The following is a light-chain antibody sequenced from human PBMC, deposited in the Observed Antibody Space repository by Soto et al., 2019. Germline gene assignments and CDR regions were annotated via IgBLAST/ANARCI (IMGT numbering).Light chain of an antibody. Sequence: EIVLTQSPGTLSLSPGERATLSCRASQTVSRNYLAWYQLKPGPAPRLLIYGASSRATGIADRFSGSGSGTEFTLTISRLEPEDFAVYYCQQYGSSPWTFGQGTKVDIK. CDR2: GAS. CDR1: QTVSRNY. J-gene: IGKJ1*01. CDR3: QQYGSSPWT. V-gene: IGKV3-20*01.